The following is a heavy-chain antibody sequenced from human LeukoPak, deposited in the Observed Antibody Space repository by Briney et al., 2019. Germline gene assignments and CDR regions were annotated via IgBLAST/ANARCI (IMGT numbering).Heavy chain of an antibody. Sequence: QPGRSLRLSCAASGFTFSSYAMHWVRQAPGKGLEWVAVISYDGSNKYYADSVKGRFTISRDNSKNTLYLQMNSLRAEDTAVYYCARDSPAYYYDSSGYATPFDYWGQGTLVTVSS. CDR1: GFTFSSYA. CDR3: ARDSPAYYYDSSGYATPFDY. D-gene: IGHD3-22*01. J-gene: IGHJ4*02. CDR2: ISYDGSNK. V-gene: IGHV3-30-3*01.